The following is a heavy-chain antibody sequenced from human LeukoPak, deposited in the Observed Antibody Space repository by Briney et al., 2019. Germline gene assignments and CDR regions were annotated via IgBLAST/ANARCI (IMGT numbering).Heavy chain of an antibody. Sequence: GGSLRLSCAASGFTFSSYAMSWVRQAPGKGPEWVSAISGSGGSTYYADSVKGRFTISRDNSKNTLYLQMNSLRAEDTAVYYCAKVLRFLEWLFDYWGQGTLVTVSS. CDR1: GFTFSSYA. D-gene: IGHD3-3*01. CDR3: AKVLRFLEWLFDY. V-gene: IGHV3-23*01. CDR2: ISGSGGST. J-gene: IGHJ4*02.